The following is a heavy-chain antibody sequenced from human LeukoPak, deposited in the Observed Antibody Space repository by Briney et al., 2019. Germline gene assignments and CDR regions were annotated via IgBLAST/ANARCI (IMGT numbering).Heavy chain of an antibody. D-gene: IGHD3-9*01. CDR2: IYHSGST. J-gene: IGHJ3*02. V-gene: IGHV4-30-2*01. Sequence: KASQTLCLTCAVSGGSISSGGYSWSWIRQPPGKGVEWIGYIYHSGSTYYNPSLKSRVTISVDRSKNQFSLRMSSVTAADTAVYYCARLVIPYDAFDIWGQGTMVTVSS. CDR1: GGSISSGGYS. CDR3: ARLVIPYDAFDI.